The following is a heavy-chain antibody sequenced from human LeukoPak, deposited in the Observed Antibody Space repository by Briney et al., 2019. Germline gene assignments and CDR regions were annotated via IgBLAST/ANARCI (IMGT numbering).Heavy chain of an antibody. CDR2: INPDSDAT. CDR1: GYTFTDFY. D-gene: IGHD4-17*01. Sequence: ASVKVSCKTSGYTFTDFYIHWVRQAPGQGLEWMGRINPDSDATNYAQKFQGRVTMTSDTSINTAYMEVSRLRSDDTAVYYCAREGDYGDYGDYFDYWGQGTLVTVSS. J-gene: IGHJ4*02. CDR3: AREGDYGDYGDYFDY. V-gene: IGHV1-2*02.